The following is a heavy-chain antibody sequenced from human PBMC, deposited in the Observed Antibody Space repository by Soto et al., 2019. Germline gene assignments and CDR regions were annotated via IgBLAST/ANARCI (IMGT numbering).Heavy chain of an antibody. CDR3: ARGWRSSGWYPADYYYGMDV. Sequence: LSLTCTVSGGSISSYYWSWIRQPPGKGLEWIGYIHYSGSTNYNPSLKSRVTISVDTSKNQFSLKLSSVTAADTAVYHCARGWRSSGWYPADYYYGMDVWGQGTTVTVSS. CDR1: GGSISSYY. V-gene: IGHV4-59*01. CDR2: IHYSGST. D-gene: IGHD6-19*01. J-gene: IGHJ6*02.